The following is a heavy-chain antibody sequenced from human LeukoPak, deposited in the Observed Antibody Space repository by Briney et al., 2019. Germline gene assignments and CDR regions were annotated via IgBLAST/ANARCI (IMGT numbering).Heavy chain of an antibody. V-gene: IGHV1-2*02. Sequence: ASVKVSCKASGYTFNGYYIHWVRQAPGQGLEWMGWINPNSGGTNYAQKFQGRVTMTRDTSISTAYMELSRLRSDDTAVYYCARELLWFGELGTNWFDPWGQGTLVTVSS. J-gene: IGHJ5*02. CDR1: GYTFNGYY. CDR2: INPNSGGT. D-gene: IGHD3-10*01. CDR3: ARELLWFGELGTNWFDP.